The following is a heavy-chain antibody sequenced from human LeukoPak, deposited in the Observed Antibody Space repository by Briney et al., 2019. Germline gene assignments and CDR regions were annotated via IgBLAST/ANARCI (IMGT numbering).Heavy chain of an antibody. Sequence: PSETLSLTCTVSGGSISSYYWSWIRQPAGKGLEWIGRICTSGSTNYNPSPKSRVTMSVDTSKNQFSLKLSSVAAADTAVYYCARGRGKAAAGRYFDYWGQGTLVTVSS. V-gene: IGHV4-4*07. J-gene: IGHJ4*02. CDR3: ARGRGKAAAGRYFDY. CDR2: ICTSGST. D-gene: IGHD6-13*01. CDR1: GGSISSYY.